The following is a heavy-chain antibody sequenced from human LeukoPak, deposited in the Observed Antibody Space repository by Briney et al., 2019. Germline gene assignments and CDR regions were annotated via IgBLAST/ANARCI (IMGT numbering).Heavy chain of an antibody. V-gene: IGHV4-59*11. CDR2: ISYIGST. CDR3: ARDLVTVTKGFDI. Sequence: PSETLSLTCTVSGDSFSSHYWTWIRQPPGKGLEWIGYISYIGSTNYNPSLKSRVTISIDTSKNQFSLKLSSVTAADTAVYYCARDLVTVTKGFDIWGQGIMVSVSS. J-gene: IGHJ3*02. D-gene: IGHD4-17*01. CDR1: GDSFSSHY.